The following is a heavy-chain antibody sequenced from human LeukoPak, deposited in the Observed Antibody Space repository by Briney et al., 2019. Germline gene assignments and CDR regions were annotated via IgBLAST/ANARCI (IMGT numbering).Heavy chain of an antibody. J-gene: IGHJ4*01. CDR3: ARGASSWDY. Sequence: SETLSLTCTVSGGSISSYYWSWIRQPPAKGLEWIGYIYYSGSTNYNPPLKSRVTISVDTSKNQSSLKVSSVTAADTAVYYCARGASSWDYWGHGTLVSVCS. CDR1: GGSISSYY. V-gene: IGHV4-59*01. D-gene: IGHD6-13*01. CDR2: IYYSGST.